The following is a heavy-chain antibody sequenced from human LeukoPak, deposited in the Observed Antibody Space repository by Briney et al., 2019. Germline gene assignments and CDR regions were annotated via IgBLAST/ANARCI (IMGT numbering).Heavy chain of an antibody. V-gene: IGHV3-73*01. CDR2: IRSKTKNYAT. CDR1: GFTFSGSA. D-gene: IGHD4-17*01. Sequence: GGSLRLSCAASGFTFSGSAMHWVRQASGKGLEWVGRIRSKTKNYATSYAASVEGRFTISRDDSKNTAYLQIKSLKTEDTAVYYCTTEFITVPGGYWGQGTLVTVSS. CDR3: TTEFITVPGGY. J-gene: IGHJ4*02.